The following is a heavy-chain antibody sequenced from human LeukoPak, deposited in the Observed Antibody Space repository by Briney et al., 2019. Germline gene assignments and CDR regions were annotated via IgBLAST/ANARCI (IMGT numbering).Heavy chain of an antibody. J-gene: IGHJ6*02. Sequence: PSGTLSLTCTVSGGSISSGGYYWSWIRQHPGKGLEWIGYIYYSGSTYYNPSLKSRVTISVDTSKNQFSLKLSSVTAADTAVYYCARDYSNYAPPSADYYYYGMDVWGQGTTVTVSS. V-gene: IGHV4-31*03. CDR1: GGSISSGGYY. CDR3: ARDYSNYAPPSADYYYYGMDV. CDR2: IYYSGST. D-gene: IGHD4-11*01.